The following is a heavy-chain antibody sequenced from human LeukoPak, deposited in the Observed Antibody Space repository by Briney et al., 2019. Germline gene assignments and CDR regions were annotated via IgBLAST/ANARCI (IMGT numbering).Heavy chain of an antibody. CDR1: GGSITNNY. Sequence: PSETLSLTCTVSGGSITNNYWSWIRQTPGKGLEWIGYIYYSGTTTYNPSLKSRVTISIDTSTNQFSLQLTSVTAADTAVYYCAINSLGDSSGYDYWGQGTLVTVSS. CDR3: AINSLGDSSGYDY. J-gene: IGHJ4*02. CDR2: IYYSGTT. V-gene: IGHV4-59*08. D-gene: IGHD3-22*01.